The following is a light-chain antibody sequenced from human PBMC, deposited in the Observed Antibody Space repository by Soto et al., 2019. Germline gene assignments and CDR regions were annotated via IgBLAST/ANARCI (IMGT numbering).Light chain of an antibody. J-gene: IGLJ1*01. Sequence: QSALTQPASVSGSPGQSITISCTGTSSDVGSYNLVSWYQQHPGKAPKLMIYEGSKRPSGVSNRFSGSKSGNTASLTISGLEAEDEADYYCCSYARSSTYVFGPGTVVTVL. V-gene: IGLV2-23*01. CDR2: EGS. CDR1: SSDVGSYNL. CDR3: CSYARSSTYV.